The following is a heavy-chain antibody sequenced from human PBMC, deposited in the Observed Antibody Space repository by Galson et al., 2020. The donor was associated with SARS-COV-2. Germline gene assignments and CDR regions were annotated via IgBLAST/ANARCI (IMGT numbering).Heavy chain of an antibody. J-gene: IGHJ6*02. V-gene: IGHV3-33*06. CDR1: GFTFSSYG. CDR3: AKDLPVAGDYGMDV. D-gene: IGHD6-19*01. CDR2: IWYDGSNK. Sequence: GGSLRLSCAASGFTFSSYGMHWVRQAPGKGLEWVAVIWYDGSNKYYADSVKGRFTISRDNSKNTLYLQMNSLRAEDTAVYYCAKDLPVAGDYGMDVWGQGTTVTVSS.